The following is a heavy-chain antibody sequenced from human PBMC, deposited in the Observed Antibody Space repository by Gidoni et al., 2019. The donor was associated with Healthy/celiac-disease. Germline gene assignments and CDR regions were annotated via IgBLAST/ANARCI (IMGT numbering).Heavy chain of an antibody. Sequence: QVQLVQSGAEVKKPGASVKVSCKASGYTFTSYDINWVRQATGQGLEWMGWMNPNSGNTGYAQKFQGRVTMTRNTSISTAYRELSSLRSEDTAVYYCARNYDILTGYPLPWGYWGQGTLVTVSS. J-gene: IGHJ4*02. D-gene: IGHD3-9*01. CDR1: GYTFTSYD. V-gene: IGHV1-8*01. CDR2: MNPNSGNT. CDR3: ARNYDILTGYPLPWGY.